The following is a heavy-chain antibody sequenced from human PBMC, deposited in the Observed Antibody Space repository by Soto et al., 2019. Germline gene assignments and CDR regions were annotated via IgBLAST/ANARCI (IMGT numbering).Heavy chain of an antibody. V-gene: IGHV4-39*01. CDR3: ARNGEYGELVYYYGMDV. Sequence: SETLSLTCTVSGGAIRSSSYYWGWIRQPPGKVLEWIVSIYYSGSTYYNPSLKSRVAISLDTSNNQFSLKLSSVTSAYTAVYYCARNGEYGELVYYYGMDVWGQGTTVT. CDR1: GGAIRSSSYY. D-gene: IGHD7-27*01. CDR2: IYYSGST. J-gene: IGHJ6*02.